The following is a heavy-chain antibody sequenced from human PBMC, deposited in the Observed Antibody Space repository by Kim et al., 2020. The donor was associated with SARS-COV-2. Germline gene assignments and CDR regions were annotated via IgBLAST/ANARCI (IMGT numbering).Heavy chain of an antibody. CDR3: AKEFMHTTDGAFDH. V-gene: IGHV3-43*01. J-gene: IGHJ4*02. Sequence: YGDSVKGRFTMSRDSSKNSVYLQMNSLTTEDTAVYYCAKEFMHTTDGAFDHWGQGTLVTVSS. D-gene: IGHD2-8*02.